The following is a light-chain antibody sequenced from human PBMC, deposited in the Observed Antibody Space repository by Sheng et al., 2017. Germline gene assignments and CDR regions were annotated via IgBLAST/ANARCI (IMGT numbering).Light chain of an antibody. Sequence: DIVLTQSPDSLAVSLGERATINCKSSQSVFYSSNNKYLFGWFQQKPGQPPRLLIYGASTRESGVPDRFSGSGSGTDFTLTISRLEPEDFVVYYCQHYGTSPTFGQGTKVEI. CDR3: QHYGTSPT. CDR2: GAS. CDR1: QSVFYSSNNKYL. J-gene: IGKJ1*01. V-gene: IGKV4-1*01.